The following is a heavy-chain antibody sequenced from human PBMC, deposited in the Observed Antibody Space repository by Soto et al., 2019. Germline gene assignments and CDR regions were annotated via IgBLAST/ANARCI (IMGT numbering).Heavy chain of an antibody. CDR3: ARGQRFSDWFDP. J-gene: IGHJ5*02. Sequence: LSLTCSVSGGTISGYYWTWIRQPAGKGLEWIGRIYSSGNTKYNPSLQSRVTMSLDTSNNQFSLRLTSVTAADTAVYYCARGQRFSDWFDPWGQGTLVTVSS. D-gene: IGHD3-3*01. V-gene: IGHV4-4*07. CDR1: GGTISGYY. CDR2: IYSSGNT.